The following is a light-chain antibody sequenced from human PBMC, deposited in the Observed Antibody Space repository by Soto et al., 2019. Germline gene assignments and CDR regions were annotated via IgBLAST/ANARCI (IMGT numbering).Light chain of an antibody. CDR1: QSLLHSNGCNY. V-gene: IGKV2-28*01. CDR2: LGS. J-gene: IGKJ1*01. Sequence: DIVMTQSPLSLPVTPGEPASISCRSSQSLLHSNGCNYLDWYLQKPGQSPQLLIYLGSNRASGVPDRFSGSGSGTDFTLKSSRVEAEDVGVYYCMQPLQSWTFGQGTKVEIK. CDR3: MQPLQSWT.